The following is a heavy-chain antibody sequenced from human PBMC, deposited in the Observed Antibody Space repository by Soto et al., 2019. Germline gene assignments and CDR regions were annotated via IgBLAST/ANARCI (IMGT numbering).Heavy chain of an antibody. CDR2: INHSGST. J-gene: IGHJ4*02. CDR3: ARFSWGQFDY. D-gene: IGHD7-27*01. V-gene: IGHV4-34*01. Sequence: QVQLQQWGAGLLKPSETLSLTCAVYGGSFSGYYWSWIRQPPGKGLEWIGEINHSGSTNYNPSLKSRVTISVDTSKKQFSLKLSSVTAADTAVYYCARFSWGQFDYWGQGTLVTVSS. CDR1: GGSFSGYY.